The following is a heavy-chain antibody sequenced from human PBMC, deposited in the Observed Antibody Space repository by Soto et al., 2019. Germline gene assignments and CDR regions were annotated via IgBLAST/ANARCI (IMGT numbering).Heavy chain of an antibody. Sequence: SVKVSCKASGGTFSSYAIIWVRQAPGQGLEWMGGIIPIFGTANYAQKFQGRVTITADKSTSTAYMELSSLRSEDTAVYYCARTILGYCSSTSCHLGYWGQGTLVTVSS. CDR1: GGTFSSYA. D-gene: IGHD2-2*01. V-gene: IGHV1-69*06. J-gene: IGHJ4*02. CDR3: ARTILGYCSSTSCHLGY. CDR2: IIPIFGTA.